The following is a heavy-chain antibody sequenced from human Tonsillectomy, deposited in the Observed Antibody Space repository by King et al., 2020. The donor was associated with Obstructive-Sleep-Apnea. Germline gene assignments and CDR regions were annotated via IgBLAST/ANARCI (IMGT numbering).Heavy chain of an antibody. J-gene: IGHJ6*02. D-gene: IGHD2-2*03. CDR1: GASIGSSSYY. CDR2: INYSGST. V-gene: IGHV4-39*07. Sequence: QLQESGPGLVKPSETLSLTCTVSGASIGSSSYYWGRIRQPPGKGLEWIGSINYSGSTYYNPSLRSRVTISVDTSKNQLSLRLTSVTAADTAVYYCARLDIEYSYQYGMDVWGQGTTVTVSS. CDR3: ARLDIEYSYQYGMDV.